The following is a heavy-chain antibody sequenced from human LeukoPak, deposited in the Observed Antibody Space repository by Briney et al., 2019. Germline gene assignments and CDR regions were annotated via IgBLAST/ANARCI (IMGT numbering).Heavy chain of an antibody. CDR1: GFTFSSYW. CDR3: ARGGDYPFDY. V-gene: IGHV3-74*01. CDR2: SNSDGSST. D-gene: IGHD4-17*01. Sequence: GGSLRLSCAASGFTFSSYWMHWVRQAPGKGLVWVSRSNSDGSSTNYADSVKGRFTISRDNAKNTLYLQMNRLRAEDTAVYYCARGGDYPFDYWGQGTLVTVSS. J-gene: IGHJ4*02.